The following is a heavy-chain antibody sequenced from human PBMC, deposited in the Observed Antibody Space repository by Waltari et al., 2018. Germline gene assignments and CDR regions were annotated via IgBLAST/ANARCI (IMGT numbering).Heavy chain of an antibody. Sequence: MCLGGQAPGKVLEWVSTLNGNGVGTYYADSVKGLFTISRDNSKNTLYLQMNSLRVEDTAVYFCAKDNALHWFDPWGQGALVTVSS. J-gene: IGHJ5*02. D-gene: IGHD2-8*01. V-gene: IGHV3-23*01. CDR2: LNGNGVGT. CDR3: AKDNALHWFDP.